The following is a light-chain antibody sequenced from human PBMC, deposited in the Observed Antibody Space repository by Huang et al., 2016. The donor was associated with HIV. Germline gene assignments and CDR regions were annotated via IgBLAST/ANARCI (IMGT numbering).Light chain of an antibody. CDR2: GPS. J-gene: IGKJ1*01. V-gene: IGKV1-39*01. CDR1: QSISSS. Sequence: DIQMTQSPSSLSASVGDRVTITCRASQSISSSLSWYQQKPGKAPKLLISGPSILQIGVPSRFSGSGSRTDFTLTISSVQPEDLATYYCQQSYNTPWTFGQGTKVEIK. CDR3: QQSYNTPWT.